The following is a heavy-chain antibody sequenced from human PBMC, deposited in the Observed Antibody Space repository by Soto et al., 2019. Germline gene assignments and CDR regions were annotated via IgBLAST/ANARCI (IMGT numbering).Heavy chain of an antibody. J-gene: IGHJ6*02. V-gene: IGHV4-4*02. CDR2: IYHSGST. D-gene: IGHD3-22*01. CDR1: GPFISSSNW. CDR3: ARAPNYYDTSGYYANYYGMDV. Sequence: XATLYPAGAVPGPFISSSNWGTWFRQPPGQGLEWIGEIYHSGSTNYNPSLKSRVTISVDKSKNQFSLKLSSVTAADTAVYYCARAPNYYDTSGYYANYYGMDVWGQGTTVTVSS.